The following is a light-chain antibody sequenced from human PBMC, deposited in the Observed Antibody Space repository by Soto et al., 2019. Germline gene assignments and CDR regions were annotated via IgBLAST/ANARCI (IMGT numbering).Light chain of an antibody. CDR1: QTISSW. Sequence: DIQMTQSPSTLSDSVGERVNIACRASQTISSWVAWYQQKPGKAPTLLIYKTSSLESGVPPRFSGSGSGTEFTLTISGLKPDDFASYYCQKYNTYFSLTFGRGTTGDIK. V-gene: IGKV1-5*03. CDR3: QKYNTYFSLT. J-gene: IGKJ4*01. CDR2: KTS.